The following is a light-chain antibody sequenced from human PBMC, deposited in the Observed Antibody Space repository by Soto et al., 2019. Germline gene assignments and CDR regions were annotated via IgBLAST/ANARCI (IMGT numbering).Light chain of an antibody. Sequence: TVLTQSPGTVSLSPGARATLSCRTSQSVKSNYLAWYQQKPGQAPRLLISGVFYRPPGIPDRFIGSGSGTDFTLTISGLEPEDSAVYYCQHYDGAPRTVGQGTKLEI. J-gene: IGKJ2*01. CDR2: GVF. V-gene: IGKV3-20*01. CDR3: QHYDGAPRT. CDR1: QSVKSNY.